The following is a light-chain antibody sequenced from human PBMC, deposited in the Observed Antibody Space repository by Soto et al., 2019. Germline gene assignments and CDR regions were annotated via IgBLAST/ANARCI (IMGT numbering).Light chain of an antibody. CDR3: CSYGGFSTFVI. CDR2: EGS. CDR1: SSDVGAYNL. V-gene: IGLV2-23*03. Sequence: QSALTQPASVSGSPGQSITISCTGTSSDVGAYNLVSWYQHHPGKAPKLLIFEGSKRPSGVSNRFSGSKSGNTASLTISGLQAEDEAEYHCCSYGGFSTFVIFGGGTKLTVL. J-gene: IGLJ2*01.